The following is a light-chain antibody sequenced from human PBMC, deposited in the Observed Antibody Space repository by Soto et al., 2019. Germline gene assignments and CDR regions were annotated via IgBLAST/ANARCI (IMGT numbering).Light chain of an antibody. CDR3: QQYSTFWT. J-gene: IGKJ1*01. CDR2: AAS. Sequence: DIQMTQSPSSLSASVGDRVTITCRASQGISNYLAWYQQKPGKVPKLLIYAASTLRSGVPSRFSGSGSGTDFTRTISSLQPDDFATYYCQQYSTFWTFGQGTKVDIK. CDR1: QGISNY. V-gene: IGKV1-27*01.